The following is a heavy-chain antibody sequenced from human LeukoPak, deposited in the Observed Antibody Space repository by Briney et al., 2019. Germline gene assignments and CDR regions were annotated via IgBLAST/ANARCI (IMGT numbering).Heavy chain of an antibody. CDR3: ARHLPNRGCFDY. V-gene: IGHV4-59*08. CDR1: GGSSSGYY. D-gene: IGHD3-10*01. CDR2: IYYSGST. Sequence: ASETLSLTSTVSGGSSSGYYWSWIRQPPGKGLEWIGYIYYSGSTNYNPSLKSRVTISLDTSKNQFSLKLTSVTAADTAVYHCARHLPNRGCFDYWGQGTLVTVSS. J-gene: IGHJ4*02.